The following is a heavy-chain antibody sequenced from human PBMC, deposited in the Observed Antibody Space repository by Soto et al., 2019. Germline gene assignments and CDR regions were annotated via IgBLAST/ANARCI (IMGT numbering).Heavy chain of an antibody. J-gene: IGHJ4*02. D-gene: IGHD3-10*01. Sequence: EVQLVDSGGALVQPGGSLRISCAASGFTFSSSWIAWVRQAPGKGLEWVALINPDGSVASYVGSVRGRFIISRDNAQNSRYLQMNSVSAEDTAGYYCSRDPGFGAIDYWGQGTLVTVSS. CDR3: SRDPGFGAIDY. V-gene: IGHV3-7*01. CDR1: GFTFSSSW. CDR2: INPDGSVA.